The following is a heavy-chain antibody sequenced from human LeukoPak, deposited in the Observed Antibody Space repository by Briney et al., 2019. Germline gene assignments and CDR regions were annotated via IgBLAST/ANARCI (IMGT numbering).Heavy chain of an antibody. CDR2: INSDGSST. Sequence: GGSLRLSCAASGFTFSSYWMHWVRQAPGKGLVWVSRINSDGSSTSYADSVEGRFTISRDNAKNTLYLQMNSLRAEDTAVYYCARCGQSSFYGMDVWGQGTTVTVSS. V-gene: IGHV3-74*01. CDR1: GFTFSSYW. D-gene: IGHD6-13*01. J-gene: IGHJ6*02. CDR3: ARCGQSSFYGMDV.